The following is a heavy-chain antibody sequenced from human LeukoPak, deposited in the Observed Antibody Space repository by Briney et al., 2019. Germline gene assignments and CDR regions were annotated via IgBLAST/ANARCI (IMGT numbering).Heavy chain of an antibody. J-gene: IGHJ4*02. CDR2: IYYSGST. D-gene: IGHD6-13*01. Sequence: SETLSLTCTVSGGSISSSSYYWGWIRQPPGKGLEWIGSIYYSGSTYYNPSLKSRVTISVDTSKNQFSLKLSSVTAADAAVYYCARGIDRIAARTYYFDYWGQGTLVTVSS. V-gene: IGHV4-39*01. CDR1: GGSISSSSYY. CDR3: ARGIDRIAARTYYFDY.